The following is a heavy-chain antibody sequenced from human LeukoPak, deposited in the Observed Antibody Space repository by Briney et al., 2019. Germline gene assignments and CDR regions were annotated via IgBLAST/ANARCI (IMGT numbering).Heavy chain of an antibody. D-gene: IGHD2-8*01. Sequence: GGSLRLSCAASGFTFSSYAMHWVRQAPGKGLEWVAVISCDGSNKYYADSVKGRFTISRDNSKNTLYLQMNSLRAEDTAVYYCARDGYCTNGVCYIFDYWGQGTLVTVSS. CDR3: ARDGYCTNGVCYIFDY. CDR1: GFTFSSYA. V-gene: IGHV3-30-3*01. CDR2: ISCDGSNK. J-gene: IGHJ4*02.